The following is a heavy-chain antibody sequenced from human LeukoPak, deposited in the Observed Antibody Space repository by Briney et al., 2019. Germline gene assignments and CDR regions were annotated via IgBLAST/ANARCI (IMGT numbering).Heavy chain of an antibody. CDR2: ISRGGSTI. V-gene: IGHV3-48*03. D-gene: IGHD3-10*01. CDR3: ARVIRRFGEFSSDY. CDR1: GFTFSRYE. Sequence: GGSLRLSCAASGFTFSRYEMNWVRQAPGKGLEWVSYISRGGSTIYYADSVKCRFTISRDNAKNSLYLQMNSLRDEDTAVYYCARVIRRFGEFSSDYWGQGTLVTVSS. J-gene: IGHJ4*02.